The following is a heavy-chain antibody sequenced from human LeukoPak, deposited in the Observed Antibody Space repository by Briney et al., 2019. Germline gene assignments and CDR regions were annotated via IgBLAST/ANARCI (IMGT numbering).Heavy chain of an antibody. J-gene: IGHJ4*02. CDR1: GFTFSSHE. CDR2: ISSSGTNI. CDR3: ARESDSYDSSGYLDFDY. Sequence: GGSLRLSCAASGFTFSSHEMNWVRQAPGKGLEWVSYISSSGTNIYYADSVKGRFSISRDNANNLLYLQMYSLRAEDTAVYYCARESDSYDSSGYLDFDYWGQGTLVTVSS. D-gene: IGHD3-22*01. V-gene: IGHV3-48*03.